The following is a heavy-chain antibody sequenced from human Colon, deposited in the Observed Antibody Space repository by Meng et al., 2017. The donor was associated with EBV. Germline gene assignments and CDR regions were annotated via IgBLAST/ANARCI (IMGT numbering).Heavy chain of an antibody. V-gene: IGHV3-23*04. CDR2: ISGSAGST. CDR1: GFIFTNFA. J-gene: IGHJ2*01. D-gene: IGHD2-8*01. CDR3: AKPTNYVERHFDL. Sequence: QLVESXGGLVQPGGSLRRSCTASGFIFTNFAMSWVRQAPGKGLEWVSTISGSAGSTNYGDSVKGRFTISRDNSKNTLNLQMNDLRAEDTAVYYCAKPTNYVERHFDLWGRGTLVTVSS.